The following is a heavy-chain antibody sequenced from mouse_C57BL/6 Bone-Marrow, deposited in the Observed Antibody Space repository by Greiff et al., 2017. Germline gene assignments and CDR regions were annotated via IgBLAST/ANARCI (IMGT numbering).Heavy chain of an antibody. CDR1: GYTFTSDW. V-gene: IGHV1-7*01. CDR3: ARGYYYGSSWFAY. CDR2: INPSSGYT. J-gene: IGHJ3*01. Sequence: QVQLQQSGAELAKPGASVKLSCKASGYTFTSDWMHWVKQRPGQGLEWIGYINPSSGYTKYNQKFKDKATLTADKSSSTAYMQLSRLTYENSSVYYCARGYYYGSSWFAYWGQGTLVTVSA. D-gene: IGHD1-1*01.